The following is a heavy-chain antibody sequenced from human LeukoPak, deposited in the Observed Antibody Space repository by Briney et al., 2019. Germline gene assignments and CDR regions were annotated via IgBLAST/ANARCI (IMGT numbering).Heavy chain of an antibody. D-gene: IGHD3-22*01. Sequence: GGSLRPSCAASGFTFSSYAMSWVRQAPGKGLEWVSGISGSGGITYYADSVKGRFTISRDNSKNTLYLQISSLRAEDTAVYYCARGGSRYDNWGQGTLVTVSS. CDR1: GFTFSSYA. J-gene: IGHJ4*02. CDR2: ISGSGGIT. V-gene: IGHV3-23*01. CDR3: ARGGSRYDN.